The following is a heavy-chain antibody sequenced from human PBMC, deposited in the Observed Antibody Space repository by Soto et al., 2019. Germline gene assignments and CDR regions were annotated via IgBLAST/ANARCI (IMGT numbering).Heavy chain of an antibody. Sequence: QVQLVQSGAEVKKPGASVKVSCKASGYTFSTYGISWVRQAPGQGLEWMGWINGYNGNTNYAPKLQXSXTLXPDTSTTTAYMELRSLRSDDTAVYYCARMGDVPYYYYGMDVWGQGTTVTVSS. J-gene: IGHJ6*02. D-gene: IGHD3-16*01. CDR3: ARMGDVPYYYYGMDV. CDR1: GYTFSTYG. V-gene: IGHV1-18*01. CDR2: INGYNGNT.